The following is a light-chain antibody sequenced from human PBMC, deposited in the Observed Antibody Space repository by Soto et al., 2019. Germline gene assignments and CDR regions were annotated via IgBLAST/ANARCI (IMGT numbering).Light chain of an antibody. CDR2: AAS. CDR3: QRYDTAPWT. Sequence: DLQMTQSPSSLSASLGDRVTITCRASYGISNYLAWYQQRPGKGPKLLIYAASSLQSGVPSRFSGSGSGTDFSLPISSLQPEDVATYYCQRYDTAPWTFGQGTKVEVK. V-gene: IGKV1-27*01. J-gene: IGKJ1*01. CDR1: YGISNY.